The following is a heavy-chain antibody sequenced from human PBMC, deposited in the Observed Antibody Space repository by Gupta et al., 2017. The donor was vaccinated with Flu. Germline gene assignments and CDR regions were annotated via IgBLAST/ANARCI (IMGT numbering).Heavy chain of an antibody. Sequence: QVQLVESGGGVVQPGRSLRLSCAASGFTFSSYGMHWVRQAPGKGLEWVAVISYDGSNKYYADSVKGRFTISRDNSKNTLYLQMNSLRAEDTAVYYCAKDKGIAVAGQPRYFDYWGQGTLVTVSS. V-gene: IGHV3-30*18. CDR2: ISYDGSNK. CDR3: AKDKGIAVAGQPRYFDY. CDR1: GFTFSSYG. D-gene: IGHD6-19*01. J-gene: IGHJ4*02.